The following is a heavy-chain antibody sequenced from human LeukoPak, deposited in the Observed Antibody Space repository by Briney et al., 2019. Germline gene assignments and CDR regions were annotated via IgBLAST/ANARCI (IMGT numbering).Heavy chain of an antibody. CDR1: GFTFSSYA. CDR3: ARDHASIRPAAAEEDFQH. Sequence: GGSLRLSCAASGFTFSSYAMHWVRQAPGKGLEWVAVISYDGSNKYYADSVKGRFTISRDNSKNTLYLQMNSLRAEDTAVYYCARDHASIRPAAAEEDFQHWGQGTLVTVSS. CDR2: ISYDGSNK. J-gene: IGHJ1*01. D-gene: IGHD6-13*01. V-gene: IGHV3-30*04.